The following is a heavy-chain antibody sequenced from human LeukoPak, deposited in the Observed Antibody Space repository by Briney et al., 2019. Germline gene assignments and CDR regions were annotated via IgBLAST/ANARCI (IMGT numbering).Heavy chain of an antibody. CDR1: GFTFSTYA. CDR2: ISGSGGSTT. J-gene: IGHJ6*03. D-gene: IGHD2-8*02. CDR3: ASWGCSNSKGGYYYYYMDV. V-gene: IGHV3-48*04. Sequence: GGSLRLSCAASGFTFSTYAMTWVRQAPGRGLEWVSVISGSGGSTTYYTDSVKGRFTISRDNAKNSLYLQMNSLRAEDTAVYYCASWGCSNSKGGYYYYYMDVWGKGTTVTVSS.